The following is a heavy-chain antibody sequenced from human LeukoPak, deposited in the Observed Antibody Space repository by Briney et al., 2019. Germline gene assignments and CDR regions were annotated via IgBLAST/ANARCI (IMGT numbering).Heavy chain of an antibody. Sequence: VASVKVSCKASGYTFTGYYMHWVRQAPGQGLEWMGWINPNSSGTNYAQKFQGRVTVTRDTSISTAYLELSRLRSDDTAVYYCAKETTSSAFDIWGQGTMVTVSS. CDR3: AKETTSSAFDI. D-gene: IGHD4-17*01. J-gene: IGHJ3*02. V-gene: IGHV1-2*02. CDR1: GYTFTGYY. CDR2: INPNSSGT.